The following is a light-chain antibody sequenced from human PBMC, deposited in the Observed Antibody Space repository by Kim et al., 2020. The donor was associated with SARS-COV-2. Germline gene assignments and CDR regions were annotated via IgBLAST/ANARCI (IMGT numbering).Light chain of an antibody. Sequence: RVTISCTGSSSKSGAGYDVHWYQQIPGTAPKLLIYGNSNRPSGVPDRFSGSKSGTSASLAITGLQAEDEADYYCQSYDSSLSGWVFGGGTQLTVL. CDR3: QSYDSSLSGWV. V-gene: IGLV1-40*01. J-gene: IGLJ3*02. CDR1: SSKSGAGYD. CDR2: GNS.